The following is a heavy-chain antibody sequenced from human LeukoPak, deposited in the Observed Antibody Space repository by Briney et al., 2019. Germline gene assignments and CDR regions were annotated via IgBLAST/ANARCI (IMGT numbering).Heavy chain of an antibody. Sequence: SETLSLTCTVSGGSISRFYWSWIRQPPGKGLEWIGYIYYSGNTNYNPSLKNRVTISVDTSKNQFSLKLSSVTAADTAVYYCARGYSGSYGRFDYWGQGTLATVSS. CDR3: ARGYSGSYGRFDY. CDR2: IYYSGNT. V-gene: IGHV4-59*01. CDR1: GGSISRFY. J-gene: IGHJ4*02. D-gene: IGHD1-26*01.